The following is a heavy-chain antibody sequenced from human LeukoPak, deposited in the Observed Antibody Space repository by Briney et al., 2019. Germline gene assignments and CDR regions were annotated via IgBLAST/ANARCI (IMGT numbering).Heavy chain of an antibody. Sequence: PSETLSLTCTVSGGSISRSNYYWGWIRQPPGKGLEWIGSIYYSGSTYYNPSLKSRVTISVDTSKNQFSLKLSSVTAADTAVYYCARRAHEDIVHFDYWGQGTLVTVSS. D-gene: IGHD2-15*01. CDR3: ARRAHEDIVHFDY. V-gene: IGHV4-39*01. J-gene: IGHJ4*02. CDR1: GGSISRSNYY. CDR2: IYYSGST.